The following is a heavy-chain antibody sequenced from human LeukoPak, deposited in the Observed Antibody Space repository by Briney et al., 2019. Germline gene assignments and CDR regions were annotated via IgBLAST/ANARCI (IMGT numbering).Heavy chain of an antibody. V-gene: IGHV1-2*02. J-gene: IGHJ6*02. CDR3: ARDQVLLLPHYRYYGMDV. CDR2: INPNSGGT. D-gene: IGHD2-15*01. Sequence: GASVKVSCKASGYTFTGYYMHWVRQAPGQGLEWMGWINPNSGGTNYAQKSQGRVTMTRDTSISTAYMELSRLRSDDTAVYYCARDQVLLLPHYRYYGMDVWGQGTTVTVSS. CDR1: GYTFTGYY.